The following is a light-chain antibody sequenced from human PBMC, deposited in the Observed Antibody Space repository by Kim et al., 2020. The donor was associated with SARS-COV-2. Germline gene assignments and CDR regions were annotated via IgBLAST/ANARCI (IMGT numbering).Light chain of an antibody. CDR2: RAS. V-gene: IGKV1-5*03. J-gene: IGKJ1*01. CDR1: ESISSW. Sequence: IQMTQSPSTLSASVGDTVTITCRASESISSWLVWYQHKSGEAPKILIYRASTLQSGVPSRFSGSGSGTDFTLTISNLQPDDFATYYCQQYQSNSWTFVQGTTV. CDR3: QQYQSNSWT.